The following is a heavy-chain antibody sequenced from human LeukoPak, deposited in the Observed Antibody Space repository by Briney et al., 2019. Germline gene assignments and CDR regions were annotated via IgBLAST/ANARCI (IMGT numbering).Heavy chain of an antibody. J-gene: IGHJ5*02. CDR2: NSSSSSYV. CDR1: GFTFSSYS. Sequence: PGGSLRLSCAASGFTFSSYSMNWVRQAPGKGLEWVSSNSSSSSYVYYADSVKGRFNISRDNAKNSLYLQMNSLRAEDTAVYYCARDPLITYYYDSSGNHADWFDPWGQGTLVTVSS. V-gene: IGHV3-21*01. CDR3: ARDPLITYYYDSSGNHADWFDP. D-gene: IGHD3-22*01.